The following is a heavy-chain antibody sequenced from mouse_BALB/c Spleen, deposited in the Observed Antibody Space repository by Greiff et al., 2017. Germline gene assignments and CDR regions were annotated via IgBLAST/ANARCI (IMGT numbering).Heavy chain of an antibody. CDR1: GFNFKDYY. V-gene: IGHV14-1*02. Sequence: VQLQQSGAGLVRPGALVKLSCKASGFNFKDYYMHWVQQRPEQGLEWIGWIDPENGNTIYDAKFPGQASITADTSSNTAYLQLSSLTSEDTAVYYCARGGNTAIVATDYWGQGTTLTVSS. CDR2: IDPENGNT. CDR3: ARGGNTAIVATDY. J-gene: IGHJ2*01. D-gene: IGHD1-1*01.